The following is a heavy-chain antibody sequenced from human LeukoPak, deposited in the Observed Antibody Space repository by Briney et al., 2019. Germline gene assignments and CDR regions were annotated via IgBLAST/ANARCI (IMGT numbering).Heavy chain of an antibody. CDR2: IKPDGSFT. CDR1: GFTFSSYA. V-gene: IGHV3-74*01. D-gene: IGHD1-7*01. CDR3: VNYNWHSLYDS. J-gene: IGHJ5*01. Sequence: GGSLRLSCAASGFTFSSYAMSWVRQAPGKGLEWVSRIKPDGSFTAHADSVNGRFTISRDNAKNTVFLQMNSLRAEDTAVYYCVNYNWHSLYDSWGQGTLVTVSS.